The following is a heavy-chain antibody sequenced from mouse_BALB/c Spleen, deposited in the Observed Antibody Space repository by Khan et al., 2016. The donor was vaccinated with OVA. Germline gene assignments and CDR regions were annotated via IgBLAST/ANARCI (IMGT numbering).Heavy chain of an antibody. V-gene: IGHV1-69*02. CDR1: GYTFTGYW. D-gene: IGHD2-13*01. CDR2: IYPSDSYT. CDR3: TRGDPGNADY. J-gene: IGHJ2*01. Sequence: QVQLQQPGAELVRPGASVKLSCKASGYTFTGYWISWVKQRPGQGLEWIGNIYPSDSYTNYNQQFQGKATLTVDTSSNTAYMQLSSPTSEDSAVDYCTRGDPGNADYWGQGTTLTVSA.